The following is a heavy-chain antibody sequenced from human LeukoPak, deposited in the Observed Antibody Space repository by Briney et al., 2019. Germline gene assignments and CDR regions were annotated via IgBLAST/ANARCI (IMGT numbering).Heavy chain of an antibody. Sequence: SQTLSLTCTVSGGSISSGGYYWSWIRPHPGKDLEWVGYIYYSGSTYYNPSLKSRVTISVDTSKNQFSLKLSSVTAADTVVYYCARAISETMVRGVIGHWFDPWGQGTLVTVSS. CDR1: GGSISSGGYY. CDR2: IYYSGST. J-gene: IGHJ5*02. D-gene: IGHD3-10*01. V-gene: IGHV4-31*03. CDR3: ARAISETMVRGVIGHWFDP.